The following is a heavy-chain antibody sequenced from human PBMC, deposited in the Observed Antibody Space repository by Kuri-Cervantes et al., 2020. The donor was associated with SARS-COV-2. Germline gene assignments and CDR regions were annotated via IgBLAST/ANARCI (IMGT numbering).Heavy chain of an antibody. CDR3: AMGLEGIYSNYEPDY. CDR1: GYTFTSYG. Sequence: ASVKVSCKASGYTFTSYGISWVRQAPGQGLEWMGWISAYNGNTNYARKLQGRVTMTTDTSTSTAYMELRSLRSDDTAVYYCAMGLEGIYSNYEPDYWGQGTLVTVSS. V-gene: IGHV1-18*01. CDR2: ISAYNGNT. D-gene: IGHD4-11*01. J-gene: IGHJ4*02.